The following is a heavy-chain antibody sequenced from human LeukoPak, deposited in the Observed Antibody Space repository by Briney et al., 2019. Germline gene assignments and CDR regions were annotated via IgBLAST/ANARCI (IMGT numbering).Heavy chain of an antibody. J-gene: IGHJ4*02. CDR1: GFTFSSYA. V-gene: IGHV3-30-3*01. CDR2: ISYDGSNK. Sequence: PGRSLRLSCAASGFTFSSYAMHWVRQAPGKGLEWVAVISYDGSNKYYADSVKGRFTVSRDNSKNTLYLQMNSLRTEDTAVYYCARVPYDSAWPFDYWGQGTLVTVSS. D-gene: IGHD6-19*01. CDR3: ARVPYDSAWPFDY.